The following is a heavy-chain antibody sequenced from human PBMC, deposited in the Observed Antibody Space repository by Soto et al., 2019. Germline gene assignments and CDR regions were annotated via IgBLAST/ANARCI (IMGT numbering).Heavy chain of an antibody. CDR2: IIPIFGIA. V-gene: IGHV1-69*08. J-gene: IGHJ6*02. CDR1: GGTFSRYS. CDR3: AREDRDRETGLVPAAIDGMDV. Sequence: QVQLVQSGAEVTKPGSSVKVSCKASGGTFSRYSITWVRQAPGHGLEWIGRIIPIFGIASYAQKFQGRVTITADESTSPAYMELSSLRSDDTAVYYCAREDRDRETGLVPAAIDGMDVWGQGTTVTVSS. D-gene: IGHD2-2*01.